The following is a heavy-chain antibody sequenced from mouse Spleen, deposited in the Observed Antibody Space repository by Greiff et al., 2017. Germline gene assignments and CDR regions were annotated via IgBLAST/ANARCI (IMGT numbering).Heavy chain of an antibody. D-gene: IGHD2-3*01. Sequence: QVQLKESGAELVRPGASVKLSCKASGYTFTDYYINWVKQRPGQGLEWIARIYPGSGNTYYNEKFKGKATLTAEKSSSTAYMQLSSLTSEDSAVYFCARWDGYYAWFAYWGQGTLVTVSA. CDR1: GYTFTDYY. CDR3: ARWDGYYAWFAY. CDR2: IYPGSGNT. V-gene: IGHV1-76*01. J-gene: IGHJ3*01.